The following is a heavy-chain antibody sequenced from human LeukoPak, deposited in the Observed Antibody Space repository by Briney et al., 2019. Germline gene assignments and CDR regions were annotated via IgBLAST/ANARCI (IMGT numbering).Heavy chain of an antibody. CDR2: IYPGDSDT. CDR3: ARRLAAAGALSWFDP. D-gene: IGHD6-13*01. V-gene: IGHV5-51*01. CDR1: GYSFTSYW. Sequence: GESLQISCKGSGYSFTSYWIGWVRQMPGKGLEWMGIIYPGDSDTRYSPSFQGQVTISADKSISTAYLQWSSLKASDTAMYYCARRLAAAGALSWFDPWGQGTLVTVSS. J-gene: IGHJ5*02.